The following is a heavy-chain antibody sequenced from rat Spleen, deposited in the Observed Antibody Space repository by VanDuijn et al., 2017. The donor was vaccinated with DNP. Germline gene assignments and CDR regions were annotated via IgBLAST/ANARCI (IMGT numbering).Heavy chain of an antibody. D-gene: IGHD4-6*01. CDR3: ARYIKGIGFDY. Sequence: EVQLVESGGGLVQPGRSLKLSCAASGFSFSDYDMAWVRQAPPKGLEWVTAISSRGGSTYYRDSVKGRFTVSRDNTQRRLYLQMDSLSSEDTDTYYCARYIKGIGFDYWGQGVMVTVSS. CDR1: GFSFSDYD. V-gene: IGHV5-20*01. CDR2: ISSRGGST. J-gene: IGHJ2*01.